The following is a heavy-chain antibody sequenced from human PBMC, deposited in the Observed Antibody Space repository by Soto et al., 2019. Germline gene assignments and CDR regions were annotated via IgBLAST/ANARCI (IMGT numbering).Heavy chain of an antibody. D-gene: IGHD2-2*01. V-gene: IGHV5-51*01. Sequence: GESLKISCKGSGYSFTSYWIGWVRQMPGKGLEWMGIIYPGDSDTRYSPSFQGQVTISADKSISTAYLQWSSLKASDTAMYYCARPARFCSSTCCYVGDYYYGMDVWGQGTTVTGSS. J-gene: IGHJ6*02. CDR3: ARPARFCSSTCCYVGDYYYGMDV. CDR2: IYPGDSDT. CDR1: GYSFTSYW.